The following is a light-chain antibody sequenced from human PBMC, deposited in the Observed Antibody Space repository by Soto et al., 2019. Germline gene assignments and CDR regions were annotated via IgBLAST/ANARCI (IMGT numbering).Light chain of an antibody. CDR1: QSVTYSQ. CDR3: QQYGNSPLFT. CDR2: SAY. J-gene: IGKJ3*01. Sequence: ELVLTQSPGTLSLAPGERSTLSCRASQSVTYSQLAWYQQKPGQAPRLIIYSAYSRAAGIPDRFIGSGSGTDFTLTISRLEPEDFAVYYCQQYGNSPLFTCGPGTKVDIK. V-gene: IGKV3-20*01.